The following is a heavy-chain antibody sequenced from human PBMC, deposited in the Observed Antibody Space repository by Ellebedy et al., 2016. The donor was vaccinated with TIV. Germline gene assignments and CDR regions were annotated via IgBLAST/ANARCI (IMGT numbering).Heavy chain of an antibody. D-gene: IGHD2-15*01. CDR3: ATGARSEGGY. V-gene: IGHV3-21*01. Sequence: PGGSLRLSCEASGFTFSSYSMNWVRQTPGKGLEWISSIGDSNNYIYYADSVKGRFTISRDNAKNSLYLQMNSLRAEDTAVYYCATGARSEGGYWGQGTLVTVSS. J-gene: IGHJ4*02. CDR2: IGDSNNYI. CDR1: GFTFSSYS.